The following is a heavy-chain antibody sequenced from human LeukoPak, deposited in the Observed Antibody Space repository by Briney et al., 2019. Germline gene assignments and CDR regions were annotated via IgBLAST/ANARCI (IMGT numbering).Heavy chain of an antibody. V-gene: IGHV3-11*01. Sequence: GGSLRLSCAASGFTFSDYYMSWIRQAPGKGLEWVSYISSSGSTIYYADSVKGRFTISRDNAKNSLYLQMNSLRAEDTAEYYCASSYDSRSQDPPYWGQGTLVTVSS. J-gene: IGHJ4*02. D-gene: IGHD3-22*01. CDR1: GFTFSDYY. CDR3: ASSYDSRSQDPPY. CDR2: ISSSGSTI.